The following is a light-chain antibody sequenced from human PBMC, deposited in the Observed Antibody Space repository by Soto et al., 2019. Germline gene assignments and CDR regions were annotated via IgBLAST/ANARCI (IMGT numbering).Light chain of an antibody. CDR2: EVS. J-gene: IGLJ1*01. CDR3: FSYAGSSTDAV. CDR1: SSDVGSYNL. Sequence: QSALTQPASVSGSPGQSITISCTGTSSDVGSYNLVSWYQQHPGKAPKLMIYEVSKRPSGVSNRFSGSKSGNTASLTISGLQAEDEADYYCFSYAGSSTDAVFGTGTKLTVL. V-gene: IGLV2-23*02.